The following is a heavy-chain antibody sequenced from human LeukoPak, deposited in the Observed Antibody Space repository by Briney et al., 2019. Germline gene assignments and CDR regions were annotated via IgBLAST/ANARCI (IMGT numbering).Heavy chain of an antibody. CDR3: ATEGGGRYCSSTSCYDNYYGMDV. D-gene: IGHD2-2*01. J-gene: IGHJ6*02. Sequence: ASVTVSCKVSGYTLTELSMHWVRQAPGKGLEWMGGFDPEDGETIYAQKFQGRVTMTEDTSTDTAYMELSSLRSEDTAVYYCATEGGGRYCSSTSCYDNYYGMDVWGQGTTVTVSS. CDR1: GYTLTELS. V-gene: IGHV1-24*01. CDR2: FDPEDGET.